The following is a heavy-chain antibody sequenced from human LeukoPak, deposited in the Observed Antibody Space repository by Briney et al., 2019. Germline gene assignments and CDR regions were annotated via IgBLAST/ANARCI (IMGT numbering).Heavy chain of an antibody. J-gene: IGHJ4*02. CDR3: AKTTTGYSSGRYPAWPIDY. D-gene: IGHD2-15*01. CDR1: GFTFGSYA. Sequence: GGSLRLSCAASGFTFGSYAMYWVRQAPGKGLEWVSGIFGSGGSAHYADSVKGRFTISRDNSKNTVYLQMNSLRAEDTATYYCAKTTTGYSSGRYPAWPIDYWGQGTLVTVSS. CDR2: IFGSGGSA. V-gene: IGHV3-23*01.